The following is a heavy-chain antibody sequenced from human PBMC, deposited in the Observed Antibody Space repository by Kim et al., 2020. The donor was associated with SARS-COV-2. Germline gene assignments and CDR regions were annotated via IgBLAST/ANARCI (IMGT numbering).Heavy chain of an antibody. Sequence: ASVKVSCKASGYTFTSYDINWVRQATGQGLEWMGWMNPNSGNTCYAQKFQGRVTMTRNTSISTAYMELSSLRSEDTAVYYCARGVKVPAAIWISYYYYYMDVWGKGTTVTVSS. V-gene: IGHV1-8*01. D-gene: IGHD2-2*01. J-gene: IGHJ6*03. CDR2: MNPNSGNT. CDR3: ARGVKVPAAIWISYYYYYMDV. CDR1: GYTFTSYD.